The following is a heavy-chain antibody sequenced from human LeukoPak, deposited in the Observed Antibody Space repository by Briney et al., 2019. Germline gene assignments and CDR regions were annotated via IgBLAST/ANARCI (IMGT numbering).Heavy chain of an antibody. V-gene: IGHV4-59*12. D-gene: IGHD1-26*01. CDR3: ARGYSATYGRLDP. CDR2: ISYTGNT. Sequence: PSETLSLTCTVSGGSISTYFWSWIRQPPGEGLEWIGYISYTGNTNNNPSLKSRVTISVDTSKNQFSLKLTYVTAADTAVYVCARGYSATYGRLDPWGQGTLVTVSS. CDR1: GGSISTYF. J-gene: IGHJ5*02.